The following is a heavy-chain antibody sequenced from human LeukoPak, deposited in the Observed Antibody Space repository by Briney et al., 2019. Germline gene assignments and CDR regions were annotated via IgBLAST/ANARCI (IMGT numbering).Heavy chain of an antibody. Sequence: SETLSLTCTVSGGSISSGSYYWSWIRQPAGKGLEWIGRIYTSGSTNYNPSLKSRVTISVDTSKNQFSLKVSSVTVADTAVYYCARAVGTAMVREDYWGQGTLVTVSS. CDR3: ARAVGTAMVREDY. CDR2: IYTSGST. V-gene: IGHV4-61*02. CDR1: GGSISSGSYY. D-gene: IGHD5-18*01. J-gene: IGHJ4*02.